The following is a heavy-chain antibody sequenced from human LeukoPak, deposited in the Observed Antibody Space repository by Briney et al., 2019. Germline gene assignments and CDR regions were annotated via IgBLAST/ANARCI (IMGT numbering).Heavy chain of an antibody. D-gene: IGHD3-22*01. Sequence: PGGSLRLSCVASGFPFSSYAMSWVRQAPGKGLEWVSAISGSGGSTYYADSVKGRLTISRDNSKKTMYLQMNSLRAEDTAVYYCAKEESTLDSSGFDYWGQGTLVTVSS. CDR2: ISGSGGST. CDR1: GFPFSSYA. V-gene: IGHV3-23*01. CDR3: AKEESTLDSSGFDY. J-gene: IGHJ4*02.